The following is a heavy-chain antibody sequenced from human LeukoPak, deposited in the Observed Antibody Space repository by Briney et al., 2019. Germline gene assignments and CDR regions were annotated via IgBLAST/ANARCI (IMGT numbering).Heavy chain of an antibody. Sequence: PGRSLRLSCAASGFTFSSYGMHWVRQAPGKGLEWVGIIWFDGSNKYYADSVKGRFTISRDDSKNTLYLQMNSLRVEDTAVYYCARAGVGTYGMDVWGQGNTVTVSS. D-gene: IGHD1-14*01. CDR3: ARAGVGTYGMDV. V-gene: IGHV3-33*01. J-gene: IGHJ6*02. CDR2: IWFDGSNK. CDR1: GFTFSSYG.